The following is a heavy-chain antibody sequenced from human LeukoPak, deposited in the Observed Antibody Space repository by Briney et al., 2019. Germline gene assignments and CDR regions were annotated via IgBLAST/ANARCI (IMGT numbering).Heavy chain of an antibody. Sequence: GGSLRLSSAASGFTFSSYGMHWVRQAPGKGLEWVAVIWYDGSNKYYADSVKGRFTISRDNSKNTLYLQMNSLRAEDTAVYYCARIGSSGWLSWSAFDIWGQGTMVTVSS. V-gene: IGHV3-33*01. CDR2: IWYDGSNK. CDR1: GFTFSSYG. J-gene: IGHJ3*02. D-gene: IGHD6-19*01. CDR3: ARIGSSGWLSWSAFDI.